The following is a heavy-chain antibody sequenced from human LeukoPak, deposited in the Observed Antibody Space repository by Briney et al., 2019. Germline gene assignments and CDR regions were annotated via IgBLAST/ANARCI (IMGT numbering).Heavy chain of an antibody. V-gene: IGHV4-39*07. Sequence: SETLSLTCTVSGGSISSSSYYWGWIRQPPGKGLEWIGEINHSGSTNYNPSLKSRVTISVDTSKNQFSLKLSSVTAADTAVYYCARKDVGYSSGWTNYYYYYMDVWGKGTTVTVSS. D-gene: IGHD6-19*01. J-gene: IGHJ6*03. CDR3: ARKDVGYSSGWTNYYYYYMDV. CDR1: GGSISSSSYY. CDR2: INHSGST.